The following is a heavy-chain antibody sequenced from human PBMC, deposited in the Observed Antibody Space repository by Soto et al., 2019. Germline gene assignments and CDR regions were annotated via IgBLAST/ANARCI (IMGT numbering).Heavy chain of an antibody. CDR3: ASSFWSGYSALYYYYGMDV. CDR1: GYTFTSYA. CDR2: INAGNGNT. D-gene: IGHD3-3*01. Sequence: GASVKVSCKASGYTFTSYAMHWVRQAPGQRLEWMGWINAGNGNTKYSQKFQGRVTITRDTSASTAYMELSSLRSEDTAVYYCASSFWSGYSALYYYYGMDVWGQGTTVTVSS. J-gene: IGHJ6*02. V-gene: IGHV1-3*01.